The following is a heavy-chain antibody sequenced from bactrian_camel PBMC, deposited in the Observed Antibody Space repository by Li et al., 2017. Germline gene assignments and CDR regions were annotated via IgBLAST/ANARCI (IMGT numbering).Heavy chain of an antibody. J-gene: IGHJ6*01. D-gene: IGHD2*01. CDR1: GDTSNSAC. CDR3: AARGPYCYTKLSVADFTY. Sequence: QVQLVESGGGSVQAGGSLRLSCSVYGDTSNSACMAWFREAPGKESEGVATIHSAGHYTRYADSVKGRFTLSQDNAKNTVHLQMNSLKPEDTAMYYCAARGPYCYTKLSVADFTYWGQG. V-gene: IGHV3S1*01. CDR2: IHSAGHYT.